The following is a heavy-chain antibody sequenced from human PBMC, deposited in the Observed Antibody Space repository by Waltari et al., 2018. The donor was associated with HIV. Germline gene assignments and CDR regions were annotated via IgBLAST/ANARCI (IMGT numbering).Heavy chain of an antibody. CDR1: GYTFTDSY. CDR2: INPHSGGT. V-gene: IGHV1-2*02. CDR3: ASHGYSYGFDY. J-gene: IGHJ4*02. D-gene: IGHD5-18*01. Sequence: QVQLVQSGAEVKKPGASVKVSCKASGYTFTDSYMNWVGQAPGQGLEWLGWINPHSGGTNYAQKFQGRVTMTRDTSISTAYMELSRLRSDDTAVYYCASHGYSYGFDYWGQGTLVTVSS.